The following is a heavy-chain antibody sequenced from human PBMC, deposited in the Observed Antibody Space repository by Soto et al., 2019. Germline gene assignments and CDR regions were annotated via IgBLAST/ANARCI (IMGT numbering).Heavy chain of an antibody. V-gene: IGHV3-73*02. CDR2: IRSKANDYAT. CDR3: TGGYCTGGTCYSGYFQH. J-gene: IGHJ1*01. D-gene: IGHD2-15*01. Sequence: EVRLVQSGGGLVQPGGSLKLSCAASGFTFSGSTVHWVRQASGEGLQWVGRIRSKANDYATTYIASVKGRFTISRDDARNTAYLQMSELKTEDTAVYYCTGGYCTGGTCYSGYFQHWGQGALVTVFS. CDR1: GFTFSGST.